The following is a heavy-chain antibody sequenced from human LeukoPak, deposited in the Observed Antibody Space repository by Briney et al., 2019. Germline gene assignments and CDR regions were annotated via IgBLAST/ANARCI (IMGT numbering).Heavy chain of an antibody. V-gene: IGHV1-18*01. CDR2: ISAYNGNT. D-gene: IGHD3-22*01. J-gene: IGHJ4*02. CDR1: GYTFTSYG. Sequence: WASVKVSCKASGYTFTSYGISWVRQAPGQGLEWMGWISAYNGNTNYAQKLQGRVTMTTDTSTSTAYMELRSLRSDDTAVYYCARDSVSYYYDSSGYFWHYFDYWGQGTLVTVSS. CDR3: ARDSVSYYYDSSGYFWHYFDY.